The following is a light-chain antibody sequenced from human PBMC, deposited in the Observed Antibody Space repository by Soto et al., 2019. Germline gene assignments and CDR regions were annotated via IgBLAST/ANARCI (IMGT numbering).Light chain of an antibody. CDR1: QTISND. CDR2: GAS. CDR3: QQNNKWPPVT. V-gene: IGKV3-15*01. Sequence: EVVMTQSPATVSVSPGEGVTLSCRASQTISNDLAWYQQKPGQAPRLLIYGASTRATGVPARFSCGESSTDFTPTISRLQSEVLAFDFCQQNNKWPPVTFGGGPKVQIK. J-gene: IGKJ4*01.